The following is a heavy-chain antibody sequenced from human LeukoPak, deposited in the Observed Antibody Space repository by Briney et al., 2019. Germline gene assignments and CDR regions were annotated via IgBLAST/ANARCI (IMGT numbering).Heavy chain of an antibody. CDR3: ARDQDRITMVRGVIITENNWFDP. D-gene: IGHD3-10*01. CDR1: TFIFSNYA. J-gene: IGHJ5*02. V-gene: IGHV3-30-3*01. Sequence: PGGSLRLSCAGSTFIFSNYAMHWVRQAPGKGLEWVAVISYDGSNKYYADSVKGRFTISRDNSKNTLYLQMNSLRAEDTAVYYCARDQDRITMVRGVIITENNWFDPWGQGTLVTVSS. CDR2: ISYDGSNK.